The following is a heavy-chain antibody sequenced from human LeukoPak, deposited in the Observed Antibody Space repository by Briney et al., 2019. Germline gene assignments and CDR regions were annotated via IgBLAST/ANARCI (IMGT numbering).Heavy chain of an antibody. J-gene: IGHJ4*02. V-gene: IGHV4-34*01. CDR1: GGSFSGYY. CDR2: INHSGST. Sequence: SETLSLTCAVYGGSFSGYYWSWIRQPPGKGLEWIGEINHSGSTNYNPSLKSRVTISVDTSKNQFSLKLSSVTAADTAVYYRARRFRTAKYYFDYWGQGTLVTVSS. CDR3: ARRFRTAKYYFDY. D-gene: IGHD3-3*01.